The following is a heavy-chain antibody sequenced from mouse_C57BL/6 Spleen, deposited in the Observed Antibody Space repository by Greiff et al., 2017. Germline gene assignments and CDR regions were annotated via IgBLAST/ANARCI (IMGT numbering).Heavy chain of an antibody. CDR3: ASEGDYDGRGWYAMDY. CDR2: IRNKANGYTT. D-gene: IGHD2-4*01. CDR1: GFTFTDYY. J-gene: IGHJ4*01. Sequence: EVKLVESGGGLVQPGGSLSLSCAASGFTFTDYYMSWVRQPPGKALEWLGFIRNKANGYTTEYSASVKGRFTISRDNFQSIRYLQMNALRAEDSATYYCASEGDYDGRGWYAMDYWGQGTSVTVSS. V-gene: IGHV7-3*01.